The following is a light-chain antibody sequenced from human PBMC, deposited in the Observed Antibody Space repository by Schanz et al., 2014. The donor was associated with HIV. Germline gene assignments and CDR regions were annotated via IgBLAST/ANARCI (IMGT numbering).Light chain of an antibody. CDR2: GNS. V-gene: IGLV1-40*01. J-gene: IGLJ1*01. CDR3: CSYTTTSTYV. CDR1: SSNIGAGYD. Sequence: QSVLTQPPSVSGAPGQRVTISCTGSSSNIGAGYDVHWYQQLPGTAPKLLIYGNSNRPSGVPDRFSGSKSGTSASLAISGLRSEDEADYYCCSYTTTSTYVFGAGTKLTVL.